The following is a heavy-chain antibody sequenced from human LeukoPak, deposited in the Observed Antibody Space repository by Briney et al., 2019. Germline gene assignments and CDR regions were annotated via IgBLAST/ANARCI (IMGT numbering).Heavy chain of an antibody. D-gene: IGHD5-18*01. CDR3: ARSRSGYSYDHAAFEI. Sequence: SETLSLTCTVSGGSISSYYWSWIRQPPGKGLEWIGYIYYSGSTNYNPSLKSRVTISVDTSKNQFSLKLSSVTAADTAVYYCARSRSGYSYDHAAFEIWGQGTMVTVSS. CDR1: GGSISSYY. J-gene: IGHJ3*02. CDR2: IYYSGST. V-gene: IGHV4-59*01.